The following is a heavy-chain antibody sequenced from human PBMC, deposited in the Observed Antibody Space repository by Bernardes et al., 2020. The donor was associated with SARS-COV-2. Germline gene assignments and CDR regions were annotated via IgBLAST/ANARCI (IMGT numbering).Heavy chain of an antibody. CDR2: IYYSGST. J-gene: IGHJ4*02. V-gene: IGHV4-59*01. CDR1: GGSISSYY. D-gene: IGHD5-12*01. CDR3: ARTPRRWLQLPRPYSDIDY. Sequence: SETLSLTCTVSGGSISSYYWSWIRQPPGKGLEWIGYIYYSGSTNYNPSLKSRVTISVDTSKNQFSLKLSSVTAADTAVYYCARTPRRWLQLPRPYSDIDYWGQGILVTVSS.